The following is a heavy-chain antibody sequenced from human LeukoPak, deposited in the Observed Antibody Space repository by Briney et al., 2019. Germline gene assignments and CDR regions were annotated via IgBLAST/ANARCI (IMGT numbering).Heavy chain of an antibody. CDR3: ARDLSGGVGFDP. Sequence: ASVKVSCKASGYTFTGYYMHWVRQAPGQGLEWMGWINPNSGGTNYAQKFQGRVTMTRDTSISTAYMELSRLRSDDTAVYYFARDLSGGVGFDPWGQGTLVTVSS. CDR1: GYTFTGYY. D-gene: IGHD3-16*01. V-gene: IGHV1-2*02. CDR2: INPNSGGT. J-gene: IGHJ5*02.